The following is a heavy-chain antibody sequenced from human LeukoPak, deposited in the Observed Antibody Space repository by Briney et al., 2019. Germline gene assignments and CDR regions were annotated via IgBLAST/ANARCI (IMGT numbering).Heavy chain of an antibody. CDR2: IIPIFGTA. V-gene: IGHV1-69*06. Sequence: SVKVSCKASRGTFSSYAINWVRQAPGQGLEWMGGIIPIFGTANYAQKFQGRVTISADKSTSTAYMELSSLRSEDTAVYYCGRGARPPHYYYYMDVWGKGTTVTVSS. J-gene: IGHJ6*03. CDR3: GRGARPPHYYYYMDV. CDR1: RGTFSSYA. D-gene: IGHD5-12*01.